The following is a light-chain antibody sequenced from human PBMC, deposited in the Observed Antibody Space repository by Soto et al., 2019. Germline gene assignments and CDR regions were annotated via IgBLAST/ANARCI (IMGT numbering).Light chain of an antibody. V-gene: IGKV1-5*01. CDR3: PQYNGYYRT. CDR2: DAS. CDR1: QTISGW. J-gene: IGKJ1*01. Sequence: LQMTKTNSTLSASVGDTVTITCRASQTISGWLAWYQQRPGKAPNLLIFDASTLESGVPSRFSGSGSGTTFTLTISSLQSDDFATYYCPQYNGYYRTFGQGTMVDVK.